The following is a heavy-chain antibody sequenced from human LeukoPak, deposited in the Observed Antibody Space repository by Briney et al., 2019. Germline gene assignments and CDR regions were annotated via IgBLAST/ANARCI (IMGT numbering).Heavy chain of an antibody. J-gene: IGHJ6*03. CDR3: ARHSGYCSSTSCYRYYYMDV. CDR1: GFTFSSYA. V-gene: IGHV3-23*01. D-gene: IGHD2-2*02. Sequence: GGSLRLSCAASGFTFSSYAMSWVRQAPGKGLEWVSAISGSGGSTYYADSVKGRFTISRDNSKNALYLQMNSLRAEDTAVYYYARHSGYCSSTSCYRYYYMDVWGKGTTVTVSS. CDR2: ISGSGGST.